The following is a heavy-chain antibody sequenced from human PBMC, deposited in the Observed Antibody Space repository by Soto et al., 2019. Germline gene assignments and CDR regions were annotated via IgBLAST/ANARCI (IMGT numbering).Heavy chain of an antibody. CDR1: GFTFSSYG. CDR3: AKDIAVAGLGGMDV. CDR2: ISYDGSNK. J-gene: IGHJ6*02. D-gene: IGHD6-19*01. Sequence: QVQLVESGGGVVQPGRSLGLSCAASGFTFSSYGMHWVRQAPGKGLEWVAVISYDGSNKYYADSVKGRFTISRDNSKNTLYLQMNSLRAEDTAVYYCAKDIAVAGLGGMDVWGQGTTVTVSS. V-gene: IGHV3-30*18.